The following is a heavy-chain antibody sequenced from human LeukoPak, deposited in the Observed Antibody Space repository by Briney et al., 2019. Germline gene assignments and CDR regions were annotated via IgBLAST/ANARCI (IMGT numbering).Heavy chain of an antibody. J-gene: IGHJ4*01. CDR1: GYRFTSYG. CDR3: ARDPDCSSTRCSESPFDY. Sequence: ASVKVSCKASGYRFTSYGISWVRLAPGQGLEWMAWISAYNGNTNYAQKFQGRVIMTTDTSTSTAYMELRSLRSDDTAVYYCARDPDCSSTRCSESPFDYWGHGALVTVSS. V-gene: IGHV1-18*01. D-gene: IGHD2-2*01. CDR2: ISAYNGNT.